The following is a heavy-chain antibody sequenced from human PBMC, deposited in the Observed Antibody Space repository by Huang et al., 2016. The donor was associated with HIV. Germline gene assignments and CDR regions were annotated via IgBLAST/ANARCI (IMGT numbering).Heavy chain of an antibody. J-gene: IGHJ4*02. CDR3: VKNYQVISYFDH. D-gene: IGHD1-7*01. CDR2: ISGSATTT. V-gene: IGHV3-23*01. Sequence: EVNLSESGGTLVQPGGSLRLSCAASGFTFSNYAMSWVRQAPGTGLEWVSGISGSATTTYYADSVKGRFTVSRDNSKNTLCLQLNSLRAEDTAVYYCVKNYQVISYFDHWGQGTLVTVSS. CDR1: GFTFSNYA.